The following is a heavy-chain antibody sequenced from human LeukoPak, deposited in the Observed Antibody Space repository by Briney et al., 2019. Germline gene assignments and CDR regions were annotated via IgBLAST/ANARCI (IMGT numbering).Heavy chain of an antibody. V-gene: IGHV3-7*03. CDR2: IKKDGTET. J-gene: IGHJ4*02. Sequence: GGSLRLSCAVSGFTFSSYWMSWVRQTPGKGLEWVANIKKDGTETKYVDSVRGRFTISRDNAKNSLYLQMNSLRAEDTAVYYCAKAGSSGTDYWGQGTLVTVSS. CDR1: GFTFSSYW. D-gene: IGHD6-13*01. CDR3: AKAGSSGTDY.